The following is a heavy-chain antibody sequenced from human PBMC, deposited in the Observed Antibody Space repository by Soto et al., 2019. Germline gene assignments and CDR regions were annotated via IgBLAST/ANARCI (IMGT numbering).Heavy chain of an antibody. J-gene: IGHJ4*02. Sequence: EVQLVQSGGGLVQPGGSLRLSCAASGLSFSNYEMNWVRQAPGKGLEWISYISGGGEVINYAESVKGRFTVSRDNAKNSLYLQMNSWRAEDTALYYCAGDYYGWDSWGQGTLVTVSS. CDR3: AGDYYGWDS. CDR1: GLSFSNYE. D-gene: IGHD3-10*01. CDR2: ISGGGEVI. V-gene: IGHV3-48*03.